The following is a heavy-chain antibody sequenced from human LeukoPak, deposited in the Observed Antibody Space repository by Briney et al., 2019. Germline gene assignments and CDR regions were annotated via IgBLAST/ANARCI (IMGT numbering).Heavy chain of an antibody. Sequence: GGPLRPSCAASGFTFDEYAMHWVRQAPGKGLEWVSGFSWNSGSIGYGESGKGRFTISRDNAKNSLYLRMISLRAGDTALYYCAKDRLYGSGSYWGYFDYWGQGTLVTVSS. J-gene: IGHJ4*02. CDR1: GFTFDEYA. D-gene: IGHD3-10*01. CDR2: FSWNSGSI. V-gene: IGHV3-9*01. CDR3: AKDRLYGSGSYWGYFDY.